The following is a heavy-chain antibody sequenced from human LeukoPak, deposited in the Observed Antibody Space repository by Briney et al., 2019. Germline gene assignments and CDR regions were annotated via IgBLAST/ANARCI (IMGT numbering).Heavy chain of an antibody. Sequence: GGSLRHSCAASGFTFDDYSMHWVRQAPGKGLEWVSLISGNGGSTYYADSVKGRFTISRDNSKNSLYLQMNSLRTEDTALYYCTKDFPYSSGYWGQGTLVTVSS. CDR3: TKDFPYSSGY. J-gene: IGHJ4*02. CDR2: ISGNGGST. V-gene: IGHV3-43*02. CDR1: GFTFDDYS. D-gene: IGHD4-11*01.